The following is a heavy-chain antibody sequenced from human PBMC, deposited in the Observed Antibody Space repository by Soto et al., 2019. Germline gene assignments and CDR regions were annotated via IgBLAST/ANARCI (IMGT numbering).Heavy chain of an antibody. CDR1: GFTLSSYA. Sequence: GSLRLSCAASGFTLSSYAMSWVRQAPGKVLEWVSAISGSGGSTYYADSVKGRFTISRDNSKNTLYLQMNSLRAEDTAVYYCAKAFSILRYFDWLLSPYDYWGQGTLVTVSS. V-gene: IGHV3-23*01. J-gene: IGHJ4*02. CDR3: AKAFSILRYFDWLLSPYDY. CDR2: ISGSGGST. D-gene: IGHD3-9*01.